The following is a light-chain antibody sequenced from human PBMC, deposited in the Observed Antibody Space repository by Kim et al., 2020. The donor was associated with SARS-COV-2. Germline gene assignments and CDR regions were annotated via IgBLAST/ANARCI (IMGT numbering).Light chain of an antibody. J-gene: IGKJ4*01. CDR3: QQANSFHPGLT. Sequence: VGVRVTITSRGKQGINIWLALYQQKPERAPEPLIYASASLQSEVPSRFSGSGTGTDFTLTISILQHEDFATYYCQQANSFHPGLTFGGGTKVDIK. CDR1: QGINIW. V-gene: IGKV1-12*01. CDR2: ASA.